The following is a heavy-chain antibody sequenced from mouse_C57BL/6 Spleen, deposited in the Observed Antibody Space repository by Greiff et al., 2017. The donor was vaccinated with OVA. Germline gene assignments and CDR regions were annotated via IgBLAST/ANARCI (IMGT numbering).Heavy chain of an antibody. J-gene: IGHJ2*01. CDR1: GYTFTSYW. V-gene: IGHV1-50*01. Sequence: QVQLQQPGAELVKPGASVKLSCKASGYTFTSYWMTWVKQRPGQGLEWIGEIDPSASYTNYNQKFKGKATVTVDTDSSTAYMQLSSLTSEDSAVDYCARRDYGSSYGHFDDGGKGTTLTVAS. CDR2: IDPSASYT. D-gene: IGHD1-1*01. CDR3: ARRDYGSSYGHFDD.